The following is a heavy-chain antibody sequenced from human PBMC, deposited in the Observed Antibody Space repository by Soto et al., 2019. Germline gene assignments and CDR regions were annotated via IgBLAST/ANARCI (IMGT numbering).Heavy chain of an antibody. Sequence: WASVKVSCKASGYTFTSYGISWVRQAPGQGLEWMGWISAYNGNTNYAQKLQGRVTMTTDTSTSTAYMELRSLRSDDTAVYYCARDVVVPADGGMDVWGQGTTVTVSS. D-gene: IGHD2-2*01. CDR2: ISAYNGNT. J-gene: IGHJ6*02. CDR1: GYTFTSYG. V-gene: IGHV1-18*01. CDR3: ARDVVVPADGGMDV.